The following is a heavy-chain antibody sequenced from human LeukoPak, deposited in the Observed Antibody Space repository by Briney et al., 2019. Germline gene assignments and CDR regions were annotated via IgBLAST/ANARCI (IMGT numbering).Heavy chain of an antibody. CDR2: IYPVDSDT. D-gene: IGHD1-26*01. J-gene: IGHJ5*02. V-gene: IGHV5-51*01. Sequence: GESLKISCRGSGYNFANNWIGWVRQIPGKGLELMGIIYPVDSDTRYSPSFQGQVTISADKSISTAYLHWSSLKASDTAMYYCARHVDWELLPSTWGQGTLVTVSS. CDR1: GYNFANNW. CDR3: ARHVDWELLPST.